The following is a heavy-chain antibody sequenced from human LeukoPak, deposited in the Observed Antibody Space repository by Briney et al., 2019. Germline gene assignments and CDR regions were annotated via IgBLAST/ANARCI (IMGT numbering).Heavy chain of an antibody. Sequence: LSQTLSLTCAISGDIVSSNSVTWNWIRQSPSRGLEWLGRTYYRSTWYNDYAVSVRGRITVNPDTSKNQLSLHLNSVTPEDTAVYYCARRLTQYDCFDPWGQGILVTVSS. D-gene: IGHD2-2*01. J-gene: IGHJ5*02. CDR1: GDIVSSNSVT. V-gene: IGHV6-1*01. CDR2: TYYRSTWYN. CDR3: ARRLTQYDCFDP.